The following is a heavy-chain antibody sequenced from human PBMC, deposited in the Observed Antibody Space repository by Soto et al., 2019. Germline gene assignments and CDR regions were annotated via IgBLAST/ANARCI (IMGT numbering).Heavy chain of an antibody. D-gene: IGHD4-17*01. Sequence: GGSLRLSCAASGFTFDDYAMHWVRQAPGKGLEWVSGISWNSGSIGYADSVKGRFTISRDNAKNSLYLQMNSLRAEDTALYYCAKVMGRVPTVTRYDAFDIWGQGTMVTVSS. V-gene: IGHV3-9*01. CDR3: AKVMGRVPTVTRYDAFDI. J-gene: IGHJ3*02. CDR1: GFTFDDYA. CDR2: ISWNSGSI.